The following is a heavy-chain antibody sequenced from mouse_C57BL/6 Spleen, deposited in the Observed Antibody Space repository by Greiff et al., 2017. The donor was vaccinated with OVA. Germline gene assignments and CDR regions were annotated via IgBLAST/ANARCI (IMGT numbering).Heavy chain of an antibody. CDR3: ARSDLTTPFAY. J-gene: IGHJ3*01. V-gene: IGHV1-9*01. CDR2: ILPGSGST. CDR1: GYTFTGYW. D-gene: IGHD1-1*01. Sequence: QVQLQQSGAELMKPGASVKLSCKATGYTFTGYWIAWVKQRPGHGLEWIGEILPGSGSTNYNVKFKGKATFTADTSSNTAYMPLSSLTTEDSAIYYCARSDLTTPFAYWGQGTLVTVSA.